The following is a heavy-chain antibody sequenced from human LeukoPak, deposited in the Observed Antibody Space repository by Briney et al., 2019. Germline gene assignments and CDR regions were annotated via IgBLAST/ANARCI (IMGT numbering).Heavy chain of an antibody. CDR2: IYYSGST. V-gene: IGHV4-39*01. Sequence: SETLSLTWTVSGGSISSSSYYWGWIRQPPGKGLEWIGSIYYSGSTYYNPSLKSRVTISVDTSKNQFSLKLSSVTAADTAVYYCARHKTGAFDIWGQGTMVTVSS. CDR1: GGSISSSSYY. J-gene: IGHJ3*02. CDR3: ARHKTGAFDI.